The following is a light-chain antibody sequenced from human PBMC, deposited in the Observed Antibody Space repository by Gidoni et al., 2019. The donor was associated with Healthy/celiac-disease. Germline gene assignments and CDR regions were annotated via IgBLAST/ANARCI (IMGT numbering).Light chain of an antibody. CDR3: AAWDDSLNGPV. V-gene: IGLV1-44*01. J-gene: IGLJ2*01. Sequence: SVLTQPPSTSATPGQRVTISCSGSSSNIGNNTVNWYQQLPGTAPKLLIYSNNQRPSGVPDRFSGSKSGTSASLAISGLQSEDEADYYCAAWDDSLNGPVFGGGTKLTVL. CDR1: SSNIGNNT. CDR2: SNN.